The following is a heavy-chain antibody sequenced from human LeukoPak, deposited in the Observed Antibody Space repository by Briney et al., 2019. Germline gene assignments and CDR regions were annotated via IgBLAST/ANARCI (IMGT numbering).Heavy chain of an antibody. CDR2: ISSSSSYI. J-gene: IGHJ2*01. Sequence: GSLRLSCAASGFTFSSYSMNWVRQAPGKGLEWVSSISSSSSYIYYADSVKGRFTISRDNAKNSLYLQMNSLRAEDTAVYYCARSGEKGWYFDLWGRGTLVTVSS. CDR1: GFTFSSYS. CDR3: ARSGEKGWYFDL. V-gene: IGHV3-21*01. D-gene: IGHD4-17*01.